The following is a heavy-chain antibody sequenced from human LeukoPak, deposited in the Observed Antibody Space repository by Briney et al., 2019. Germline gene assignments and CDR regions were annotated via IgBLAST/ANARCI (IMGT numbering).Heavy chain of an antibody. Sequence: GGSLRLSCAASGFTFSSYWMSWVRQAPGKGLEWVANIKQDGSEKYYVDSVKGRFTISRDNAKNSLYLQMNSLRAEDTAVYYCATHYSSGWYRYYYYYMDVWGKGTTVTVSS. CDR1: GFTFSSYW. V-gene: IGHV3-7*01. CDR2: IKQDGSEK. D-gene: IGHD6-19*01. J-gene: IGHJ6*03. CDR3: ATHYSSGWYRYYYYYMDV.